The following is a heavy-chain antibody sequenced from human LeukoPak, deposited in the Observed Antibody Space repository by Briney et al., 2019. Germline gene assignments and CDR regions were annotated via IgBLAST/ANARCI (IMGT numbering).Heavy chain of an antibody. J-gene: IGHJ2*01. V-gene: IGHV3-30*18. D-gene: IGHD2-21*02. CDR1: GFTLSSYG. Sequence: PGGSLRLSCAASGFTLSSYGMHWVRQAPGKGLEWVAVISYDGSNKYYADSVKGRFTISRDNSKNTLYLQMNSLRAEDTAVYYCAKDFPGSAVTGYFDLWGRGTLVTVSS. CDR2: ISYDGSNK. CDR3: AKDFPGSAVTGYFDL.